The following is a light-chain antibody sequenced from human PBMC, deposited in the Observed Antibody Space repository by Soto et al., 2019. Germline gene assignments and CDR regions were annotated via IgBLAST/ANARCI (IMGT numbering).Light chain of an antibody. CDR2: AAS. CDR3: QQSYSTPLST. J-gene: IGKJ5*01. CDR1: QSINRY. V-gene: IGKV1-39*01. Sequence: DIQMTQSPSSLPASVRHRVTITCRASQSINRYINWYQQRPGKAPNLLINAASSLQSGVPSRFSGSGSGRDFTLTISSLQPEDFATDYCQQSYSTPLSTFGQGTRLE.